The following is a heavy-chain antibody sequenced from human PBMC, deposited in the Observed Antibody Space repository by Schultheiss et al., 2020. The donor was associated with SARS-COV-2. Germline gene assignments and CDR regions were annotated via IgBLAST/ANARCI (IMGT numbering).Heavy chain of an antibody. J-gene: IGHJ4*02. CDR1: GFTFSNYA. CDR3: AREDGFSNYFDY. CDR2: VSGDSRYM. Sequence: GGSLRLSCAASGFTFSNYAMSWVRQAPGKGLEWASFVSGDSRYMYYADSVKGRFTISRDNAKNSLYLQMNSLRAEDTAVYYCAREDGFSNYFDYWGQGTLVTVAS. V-gene: IGHV3-21*01. D-gene: IGHD2-2*03.